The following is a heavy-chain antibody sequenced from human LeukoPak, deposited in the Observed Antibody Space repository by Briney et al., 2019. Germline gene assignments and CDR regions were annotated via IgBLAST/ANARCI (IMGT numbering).Heavy chain of an antibody. Sequence: SETLSLTCAVYGGSFSGYYWSWIRQPPGKGLEWIGEINHSGSTNYNLSLKSRVTISVDTSKNQFSLKLSSVTAADTAVYYCARDRDVLRYFDWLRYFDYWGQGTLVTVSS. CDR2: INHSGST. D-gene: IGHD3-9*01. V-gene: IGHV4-34*01. CDR1: GGSFSGYY. J-gene: IGHJ4*02. CDR3: ARDRDVLRYFDWLRYFDY.